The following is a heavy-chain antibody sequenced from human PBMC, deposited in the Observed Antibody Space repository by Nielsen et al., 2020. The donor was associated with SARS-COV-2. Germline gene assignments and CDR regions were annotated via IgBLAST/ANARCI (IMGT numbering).Heavy chain of an antibody. CDR2: FYSSGST. V-gene: IGHV3-66*04. CDR1: GFIFTTYD. Sequence: GESLKISCAASGFIFTTYDMSWVRQAPGKGLEWVSIFYSSGSTYYADSVKDRFIISRDISRDTVYLEMNSLRAEVTARYYCARRSPSRYYFDLWGRGTLVIVSS. J-gene: IGHJ2*01. D-gene: IGHD1-26*01. CDR3: ARRSPSRYYFDL.